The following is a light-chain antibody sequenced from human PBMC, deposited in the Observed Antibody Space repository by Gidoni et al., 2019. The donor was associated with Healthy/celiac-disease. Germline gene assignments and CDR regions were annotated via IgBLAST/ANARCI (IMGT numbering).Light chain of an antibody. CDR1: QGISSY. J-gene: IGKJ4*01. V-gene: IGKV1-9*01. Sequence: IQLTQSPSSLSASVGDRVTITCRASQGISSYLAWYQQKPGQAPKLLIYAASTWQSGVPSRFSGSGSGTDFTLTISSLQPEDFATYYCQQLNSYPLTFGRGTKVEIK. CDR3: QQLNSYPLT. CDR2: AAS.